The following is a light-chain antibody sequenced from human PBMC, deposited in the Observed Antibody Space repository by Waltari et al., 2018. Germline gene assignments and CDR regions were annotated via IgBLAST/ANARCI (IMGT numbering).Light chain of an antibody. CDR1: HIGGKT. J-gene: IGLJ3*02. CDR3: QVWDSSTGV. Sequence: SYELTQPLSVSVALGQTASITCGGNHIGGKTVHWYQHKPGQAPVLVIYRDASRPSGITERFSGSNSGNTATLTISRAQAGDEADYYCQVWDSSTGVFGGGTKLTVL. CDR2: RDA. V-gene: IGLV3-9*01.